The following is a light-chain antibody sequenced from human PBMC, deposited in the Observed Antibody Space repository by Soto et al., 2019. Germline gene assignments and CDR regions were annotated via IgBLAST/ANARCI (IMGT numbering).Light chain of an antibody. CDR2: EVS. Sequence: QSALTQPASVSGSPGQSITISCTGTSSDVGNYNYVSWYQQHPGKAPKLTIFEVSDRPSGVSHRFSGSKSGNTASLTISGLQAEDEAEYYCSSYISSFSHVFGTGTKLTVL. V-gene: IGLV2-14*01. J-gene: IGLJ1*01. CDR3: SSYISSFSHV. CDR1: SSDVGNYNY.